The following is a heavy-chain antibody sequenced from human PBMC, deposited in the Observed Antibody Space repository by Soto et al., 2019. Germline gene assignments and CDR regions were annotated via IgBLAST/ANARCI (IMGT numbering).Heavy chain of an antibody. D-gene: IGHD3-3*01. V-gene: IGHV1-46*01. J-gene: IGHJ5*02. CDR3: ARSSGGNFGIIIEGSNWFDP. CDR2: INPHGGST. CDR1: GYTFTSYY. Sequence: ASVKVSCKAPGYTFTSYYLNWVRQAPGQGLEWMGVINPHGGSTKYAQKFQGRITMTRDTSRSTVYMELSSLRSDDTAIYYCARSSGGNFGIIIEGSNWFDPWGQRTLVIVSS.